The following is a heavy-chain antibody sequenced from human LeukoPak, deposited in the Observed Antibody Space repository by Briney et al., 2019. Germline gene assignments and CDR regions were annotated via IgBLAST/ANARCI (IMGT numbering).Heavy chain of an antibody. D-gene: IGHD4-17*01. CDR3: ARDLRAGGTWSYGVYFDL. CDR1: RFTFSDYY. CDR2: IKEDGSEK. J-gene: IGHJ2*01. V-gene: IGHV3-7*01. Sequence: GGSLRLSCAASRFTFSDYYMTWVRQAPGRGLEWVANIKEDGSEKNYVDSVKGRFTISRDNAKNSVYLLLNSLTPEDTAVYYCARDLRAGGTWSYGVYFDLWGRGTLVTVSS.